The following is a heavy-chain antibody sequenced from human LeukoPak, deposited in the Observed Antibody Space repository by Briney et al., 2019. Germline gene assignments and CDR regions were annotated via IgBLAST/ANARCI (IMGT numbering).Heavy chain of an antibody. J-gene: IGHJ4*02. CDR2: IYYSGST. V-gene: IGHV4-59*01. CDR1: GGSISSYY. CDR3: ARGSXYSSNLDY. Sequence: KASETLSLTCTVSGGSISSYYWTWIRQPPGKGLEWIGYIYYSGSTSYNPSLKSRVTISIDTSKNQFSLKLSSVTAADTAVYYCARGSXYSSNLDYWGQGTLVTVSS. D-gene: IGHD3-3*01.